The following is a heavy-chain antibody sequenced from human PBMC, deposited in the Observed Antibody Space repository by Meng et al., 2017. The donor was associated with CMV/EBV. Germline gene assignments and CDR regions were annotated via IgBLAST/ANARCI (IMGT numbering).Heavy chain of an antibody. D-gene: IGHD6-13*01. CDR2: MNPNSGNT. J-gene: IGHJ4*02. CDR3: ARDYGYGSSSSFDY. V-gene: IGHV1-8*01. CDR1: GYTFTSYD. Sequence: ASVKVSCKASGYTFTSYDINWVRQATGQGLEWMGWMNPNSGNTGYAQKFQGRVTMTRNTSISTAYMELSSLRSEDMAVYYCARDYGYGSSSSFDYWGQGTLVTVSS.